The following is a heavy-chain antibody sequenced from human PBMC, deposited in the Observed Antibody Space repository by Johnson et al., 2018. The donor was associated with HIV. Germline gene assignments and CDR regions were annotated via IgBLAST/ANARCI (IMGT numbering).Heavy chain of an antibody. CDR3: ARATGSWMDAFDI. CDR2: IRYDGSHK. Sequence: QVQLVESGGGLVQPGRSLRLSCAASGFTFDDYAMHWVRQAPGKGLEWVAFIRYDGSHKYYADSVKGRFPISRDNSKNTLYLQMNSLRAEDTAVYYCARATGSWMDAFDIWGQGTMVTVSS. CDR1: GFTFDDYA. D-gene: IGHD2-2*03. V-gene: IGHV3-30*02. J-gene: IGHJ3*02.